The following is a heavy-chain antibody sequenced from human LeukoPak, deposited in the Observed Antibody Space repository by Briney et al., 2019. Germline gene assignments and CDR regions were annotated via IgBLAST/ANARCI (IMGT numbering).Heavy chain of an antibody. J-gene: IGHJ4*02. V-gene: IGHV3-23*01. Sequence: PGGTLRLSCAASGFTFSSYGMSWVRQAPGKGLEWVSAISGSGGSTYYADSVKGRFTISRDNSKNTLYLQMNSLRAEDTAVYYCAKDGASYYDYVWGSPLRWVYWGQGTLVTVSS. CDR2: ISGSGGST. CDR1: GFTFSSYG. D-gene: IGHD3-16*01. CDR3: AKDGASYYDYVWGSPLRWVY.